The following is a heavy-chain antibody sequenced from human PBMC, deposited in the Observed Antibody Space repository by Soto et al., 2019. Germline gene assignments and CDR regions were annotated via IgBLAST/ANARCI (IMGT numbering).Heavy chain of an antibody. J-gene: IGHJ4*02. Sequence: QVQLVQSGAEVKKPGSSVKVSCKASGGTFSSYAISWVRQAPGQGLEWMGDIIPIFSTTRHAQKFQGRVTITADESTTTAYMELNSLTSDDTAVYYCAGGEHASTWFYFDYWGQGTLVIVSS. CDR2: IIPIFSTT. V-gene: IGHV1-69*01. D-gene: IGHD6-13*01. CDR3: AGGEHASTWFYFDY. CDR1: GGTFSSYA.